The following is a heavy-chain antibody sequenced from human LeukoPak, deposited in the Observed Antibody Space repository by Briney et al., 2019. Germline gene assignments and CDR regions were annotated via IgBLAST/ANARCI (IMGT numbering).Heavy chain of an antibody. D-gene: IGHD3-22*01. V-gene: IGHV4-38-2*02. J-gene: IGHJ4*02. CDR3: ARGYYDSSGYYPFDY. CDR1: GYSISSGYY. CDR2: IYHSGST. Sequence: KPSETLSLTCTVSGYSISSGYYWGWIRQPPGKGLEWIGSIYHSGSTYYNPSLKSRVTMSLDTSKNQFSLRLRSVTAADTAVYYCARGYYDSSGYYPFDYWGQGTLVTVSS.